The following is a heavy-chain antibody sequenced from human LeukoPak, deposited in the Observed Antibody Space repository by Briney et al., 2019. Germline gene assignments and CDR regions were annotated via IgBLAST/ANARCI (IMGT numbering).Heavy chain of an antibody. D-gene: IGHD6-13*01. CDR3: TTEMFSSSWYSDY. CDR1: GFTFSDFW. V-gene: IGHV3-23*01. CDR2: ISGSGGST. Sequence: GGSLRLSCAGSGFTFSDFWMTWVRQTPGKGLEWVSAISGSGGSTYYADSVKGRFTISRDNSKNTLYLQMNSLKTEDTAVYYCTTEMFSSSWYSDYWGQGTLVTVSS. J-gene: IGHJ4*02.